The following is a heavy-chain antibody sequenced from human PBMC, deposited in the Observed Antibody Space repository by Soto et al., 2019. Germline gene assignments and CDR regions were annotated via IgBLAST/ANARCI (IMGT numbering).Heavy chain of an antibody. CDR2: IHYSGST. J-gene: IGHJ4*02. CDR3: ASQHYYDSSGYYVVY. CDR1: GGSISSNIYY. V-gene: IGHV4-39*01. Sequence: SETLYLTCTVSGGSISSNIYYCGWIRQPPGKGLEWIGNIHYSGSTYYDSSLQSRVTISIDTSKNQFSLKLSSVTATDTAVYYCASQHYYDSSGYYVVYWGQGTLVTVS. D-gene: IGHD3-22*01.